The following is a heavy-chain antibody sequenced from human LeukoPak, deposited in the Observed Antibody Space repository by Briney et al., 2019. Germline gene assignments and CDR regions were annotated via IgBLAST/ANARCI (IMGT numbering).Heavy chain of an antibody. J-gene: IGHJ5*02. V-gene: IGHV3-7*01. CDR2: IKQDGKEK. CDR1: GFIFSDYW. Sequence: GGSLRLSCAASGFIFSDYWMSWVRQAPRKGLEWVASIKQDGKEKYYVDSVKGRFTVSKDNAKNSLYLQMNSLRAEDTAIYYCARATRGFDPWGQGTLVTVSS. CDR3: ARATRGFDP.